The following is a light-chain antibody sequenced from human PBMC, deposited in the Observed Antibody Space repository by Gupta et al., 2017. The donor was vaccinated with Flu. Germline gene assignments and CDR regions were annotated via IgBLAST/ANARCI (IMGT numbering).Light chain of an antibody. V-gene: IGKV3-15*01. Sequence: EIVMTQSPATLSVSPGERATLSCRASQSVNSNLAWYQQEPGQAPRLLIYGASTRATAIPARFSGSGSGTEXTLTISXLQSEDFAVYYCQQYNNWPPLTFGXGTKVEIK. CDR1: QSVNSN. CDR3: QQYNNWPPLT. J-gene: IGKJ4*01. CDR2: GAS.